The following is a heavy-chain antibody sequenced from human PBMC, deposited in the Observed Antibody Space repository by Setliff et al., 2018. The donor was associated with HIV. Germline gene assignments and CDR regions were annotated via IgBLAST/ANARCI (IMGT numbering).Heavy chain of an antibody. CDR3: ARDLGGYDDEGYYYYYMDV. Sequence: ASVKVSCKAFGYTFTNNGLSWVRQAPGQGLEWMGWINVHNHNTNYAQKFQGRVSMTTDTSTNTAYMGLRSLRPDDTAVYYCARDLGGYDDEGYYYYYMDVWGKGAKVTVSS. CDR1: GYTFTNNG. J-gene: IGHJ6*03. CDR2: INVHNHNT. V-gene: IGHV1-18*01. D-gene: IGHD5-12*01.